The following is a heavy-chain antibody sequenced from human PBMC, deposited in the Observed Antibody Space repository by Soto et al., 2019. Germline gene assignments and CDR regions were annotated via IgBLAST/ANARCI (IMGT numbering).Heavy chain of an antibody. J-gene: IGHJ3*02. V-gene: IGHV3-23*01. D-gene: IGHD2-2*01. Sequence: GGSLRLSCAASGFTFSNFAMNWVRQAPGKGLEWVSGISGRGGTTYYADSVQGRFTISRDNSKNTLYLQMNSLRAEDTALYYCAKRDTTSPLGAFDIWGQGTMVTVSS. CDR3: AKRDTTSPLGAFDI. CDR1: GFTFSNFA. CDR2: ISGRGGTT.